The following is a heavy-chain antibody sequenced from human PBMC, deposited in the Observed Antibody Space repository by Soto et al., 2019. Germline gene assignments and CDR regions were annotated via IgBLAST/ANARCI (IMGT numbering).Heavy chain of an antibody. CDR3: AKGGGDRDYYYYGMDV. V-gene: IGHV3-30*18. Sequence: PGGSLRLSCAASGFTFSSYGMNWVRQAPGKGLEWVAVISYDGSNKYYADSVKGRFTISRDNSKNTLYLQMNSLRAEDTAVYYCAKGGGDRDYYYYGMDVWGQGTTVTVSS. D-gene: IGHD2-21*01. CDR2: ISYDGSNK. J-gene: IGHJ6*02. CDR1: GFTFSSYG.